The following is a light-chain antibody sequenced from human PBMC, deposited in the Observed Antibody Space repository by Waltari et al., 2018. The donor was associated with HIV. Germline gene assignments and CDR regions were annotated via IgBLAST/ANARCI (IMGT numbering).Light chain of an antibody. CDR3: EQSYNSPRT. J-gene: IGKJ1*01. CDR1: QNLRSN. V-gene: IGKV1-39*01. CDR2: AGS. Sequence: DIQMTQSPSSLSAFIGDRVTITCRSSQNLRSNLNWYHQKPGEARRLLSYAGSRLESGVPSRFSGSGSETDFTLTISSLQAEDFVNYHCEQSYNSPRTFGQGTKVEMK.